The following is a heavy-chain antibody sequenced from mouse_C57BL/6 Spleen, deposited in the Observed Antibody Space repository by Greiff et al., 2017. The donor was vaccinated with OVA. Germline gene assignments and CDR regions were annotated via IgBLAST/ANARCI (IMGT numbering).Heavy chain of an antibody. Sequence: VQLQESGAELARPGASVKMSCKASGYTFTSYTMHWVKQRPGQGLEWIGYINPSSGYTKYNQKFKDKATLTADKSSSTAYMQLSSLTSEDSAVYYCARNWDEYFDYWGQGTTLTVSS. CDR3: ARNWDEYFDY. D-gene: IGHD4-1*01. V-gene: IGHV1-4*01. CDR2: INPSSGYT. J-gene: IGHJ2*01. CDR1: GYTFTSYT.